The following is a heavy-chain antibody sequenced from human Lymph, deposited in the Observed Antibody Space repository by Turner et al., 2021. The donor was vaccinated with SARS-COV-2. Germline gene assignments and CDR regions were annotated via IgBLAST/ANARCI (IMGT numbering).Heavy chain of an antibody. V-gene: IGHV3-53*01. CDR2: IYSGGST. D-gene: IGHD4-17*01. J-gene: IGHJ4*02. CDR1: GFTVSSNY. CDR3: ARVLPYGDYFDY. Sequence: EVQLVESGGGLIQPGGSLRLSCAASGFTVSSNYMTWVRQAPGKGLEWVSRIYSGGSTYYADSVKGRFTISRDNSKNTLYLQMNSLRADDTAVYYCARVLPYGDYFDYWGQGTLVTVSS.